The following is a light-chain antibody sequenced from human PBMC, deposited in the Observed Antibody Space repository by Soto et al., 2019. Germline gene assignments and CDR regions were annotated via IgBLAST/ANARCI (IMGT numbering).Light chain of an antibody. J-gene: IGLJ1*01. CDR3: QSYDSSLSGSGV. Sequence: QSVLTQPPSVSGAPGQRVTISCTGSSSNIGAGYDVYWYQQLPRTAPKLLIYGNSNRPSGVPDRFSASKSGTSASLAITGLQAEDEADYYCQSYDSSLSGSGVFGTGTKVTVL. CDR2: GNS. CDR1: SSNIGAGYD. V-gene: IGLV1-40*01.